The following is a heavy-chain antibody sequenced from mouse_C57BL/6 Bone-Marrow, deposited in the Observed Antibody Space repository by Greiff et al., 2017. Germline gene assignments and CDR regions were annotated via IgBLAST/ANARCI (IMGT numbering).Heavy chain of an antibody. CDR2: IWSGGST. CDR3: ARKGRVAY. D-gene: IGHD3-3*01. CDR1: GFSLTSYG. Sequence: VKLVESGPGLVQPSQSLSITCTVSGFSLTSYGVHWVRQSPGKGLEWLGVIWSGGSTDYNAAFISRLSISKDNSKSQVFFKMNSLQADDTAIYYCARKGRVAYWGQGTLVTVSA. V-gene: IGHV2-2*01. J-gene: IGHJ3*01.